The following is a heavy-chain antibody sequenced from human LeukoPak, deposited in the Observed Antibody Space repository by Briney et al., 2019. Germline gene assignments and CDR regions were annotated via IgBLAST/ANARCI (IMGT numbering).Heavy chain of an antibody. CDR2: ISSNGGST. CDR3: ARSFRVITGHFDH. D-gene: IGHD1-14*01. V-gene: IGHV3-64*01. Sequence: GGSLRLSCAASGFTFSFYAMYWVRQAPGKGLQYVSAISSNGGSTYYANSVKGRFTISRDNSKNTLYLQMGSLRAEDMAVYYCARSFRVITGHFDHWGQGTLVTVSS. CDR1: GFTFSFYA. J-gene: IGHJ4*02.